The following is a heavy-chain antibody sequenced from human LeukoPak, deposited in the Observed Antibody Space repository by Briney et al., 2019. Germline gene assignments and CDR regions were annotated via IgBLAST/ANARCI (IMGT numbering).Heavy chain of an antibody. V-gene: IGHV4-39*07. J-gene: IGHJ4*02. CDR2: IYYSGST. CDR1: GGSISSSSYY. Sequence: SETLSLTCTVSGGSISSSSYYWGWIRQPPGKGLEWIGSIYYSGSTYYNPSLKSRVTISVDTSKNQFSLKLSSVTAADTAVYYCARRGDSDYWGQGTLVTVSS. D-gene: IGHD5-18*01. CDR3: ARRGDSDY.